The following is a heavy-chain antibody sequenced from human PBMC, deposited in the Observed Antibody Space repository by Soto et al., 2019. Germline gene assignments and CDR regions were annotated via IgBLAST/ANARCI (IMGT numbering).Heavy chain of an antibody. Sequence: QVQLVQSGAEVKKPGSSVKVSCKASGGTFSSYPISWVRQAPGQGLEWMGRIIPILNIANYAQKFQGRVTLTADKSTNTAYMELSSLRSEETAVYYCARTSAATDSLYWFDPWGQGTLVTVSS. CDR3: ARTSAATDSLYWFDP. CDR2: IIPILNIA. D-gene: IGHD2-21*01. J-gene: IGHJ5*02. V-gene: IGHV1-69*02. CDR1: GGTFSSYP.